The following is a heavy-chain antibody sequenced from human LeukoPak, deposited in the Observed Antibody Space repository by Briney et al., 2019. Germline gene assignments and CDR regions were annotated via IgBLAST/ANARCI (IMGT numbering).Heavy chain of an antibody. D-gene: IGHD1-20*01. CDR3: AGLLTGTTGFDY. CDR2: IHHSGST. J-gene: IGHJ4*02. CDR1: GGSISSGSYY. V-gene: IGHV4-39*06. Sequence: SQTLSLTCTVSGGSISSGSYYWGWTRQPPGKGLEWIGSIHHSGSTYYNPSLKSRVTISVDTSKKQFTLKLSSVTAADTAVYYCAGLLTGTTGFDYWGQGTLVTVSS.